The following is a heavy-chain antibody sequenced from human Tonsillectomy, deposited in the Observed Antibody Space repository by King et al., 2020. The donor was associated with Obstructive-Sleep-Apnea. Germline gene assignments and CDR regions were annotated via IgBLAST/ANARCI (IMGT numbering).Heavy chain of an antibody. CDR2: ISSSSSYI. Sequence: VQLVESGGGLVKPGGSLRLSCAASGFTFSSYSMNWVRQAPGKGLEWVSSISSSSSYIYYADSVKGRFTISRDNAKNSLYLQMNSLRAEDTAVYYCARDSSSWYSAFDIWGQGTMVTVSS. CDR3: ARDSSSWYSAFDI. D-gene: IGHD6-13*01. CDR1: GFTFSSYS. V-gene: IGHV3-21*01. J-gene: IGHJ3*02.